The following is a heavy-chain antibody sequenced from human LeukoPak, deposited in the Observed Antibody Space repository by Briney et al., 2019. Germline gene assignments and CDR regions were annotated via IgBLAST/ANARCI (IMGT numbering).Heavy chain of an antibody. Sequence: SETLSLTCTVSGGSISSSSYYWGWIRQPPGKGLEWIGSIYYSGSTYYNPSLKSRVTISVDTSKNQFSLKLSSVTAADTAVYYCASSVGANLWMDFDYWGQGTLVTVSS. CDR3: ASSVGANLWMDFDY. CDR2: IYYSGST. CDR1: GGSISSSSYY. D-gene: IGHD1-26*01. V-gene: IGHV4-39*07. J-gene: IGHJ4*02.